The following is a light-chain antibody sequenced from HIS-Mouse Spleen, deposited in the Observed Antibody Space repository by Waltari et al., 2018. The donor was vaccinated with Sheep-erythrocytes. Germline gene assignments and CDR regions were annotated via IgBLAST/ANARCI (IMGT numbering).Light chain of an antibody. CDR3: CSYAGSSTPWV. Sequence: QSALTRPASVSGSPGQSITISCTGTSSDVGRYNLVPWYQQHPGKAPKLMIYEGSKRPSGVSNRFSGSKSGNTASLTISGLQAEDEADYYCCSYAGSSTPWVFGGGTKLTVL. J-gene: IGLJ3*02. CDR2: EGS. V-gene: IGLV2-23*01. CDR1: SSDVGRYNL.